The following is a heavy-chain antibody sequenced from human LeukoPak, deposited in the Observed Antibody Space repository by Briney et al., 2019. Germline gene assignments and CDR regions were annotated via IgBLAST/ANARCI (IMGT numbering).Heavy chain of an antibody. CDR3: AKYYYDSYEGYYFDY. Sequence: ASVKVSCKASGYTFTAYYIHWVRQAPGQGLEWMGWVNPNNGGTNYAQKFQGRVTMTRDTSISTADMDLSRLTSDDTAVYYCAKYYYDSYEGYYFDYWGQGTLVTVSS. V-gene: IGHV1-2*02. CDR2: VNPNNGGT. J-gene: IGHJ4*02. CDR1: GYTFTAYY. D-gene: IGHD3-22*01.